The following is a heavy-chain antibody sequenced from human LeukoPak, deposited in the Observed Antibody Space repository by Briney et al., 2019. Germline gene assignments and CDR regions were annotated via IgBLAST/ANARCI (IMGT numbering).Heavy chain of an antibody. Sequence: SETLSLTCTVSGGSITNYYWSWIRQPAGKGLEWIGRMFSTGSTNYNPSLKSRVTMSVDTSKNQFSLKLSSVTAADTAVYYCARGLVYSSGYYYGMDVWGQGTTVTASS. V-gene: IGHV4-4*07. D-gene: IGHD6-19*01. J-gene: IGHJ6*02. CDR2: MFSTGST. CDR1: GGSITNYY. CDR3: ARGLVYSSGYYYGMDV.